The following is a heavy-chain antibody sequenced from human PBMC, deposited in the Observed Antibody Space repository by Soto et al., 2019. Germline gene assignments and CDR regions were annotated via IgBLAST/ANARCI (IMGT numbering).Heavy chain of an antibody. J-gene: IGHJ4*02. CDR2: IWYDGSNK. CDR3: ATRLDTAMAIDY. V-gene: IGHV3-33*01. Sequence: PAGSLRLSCAAYGFTFSGYGMHWVRQAPGKGLEWVADIWYDGSNKYYADSVKGRFTISRDNSKHTLHLQMNSLTAEDTAVYYCATRLDTAMAIDYWGQGTLVTVSS. D-gene: IGHD5-18*01. CDR1: GFTFSGYG.